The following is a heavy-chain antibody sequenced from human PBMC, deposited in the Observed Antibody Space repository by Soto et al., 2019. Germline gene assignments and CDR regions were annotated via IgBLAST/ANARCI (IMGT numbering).Heavy chain of an antibody. D-gene: IGHD2-2*01. Sequence: PSETLSLTCTVSGGSISSSYWSWIRQPPGKGLEWIGYMYHSGSTYYNSSLKSRVTISIDRSKNQFSLKLSSVTAADTAVYYCARVPEYWGQGILVTVSS. J-gene: IGHJ4*02. CDR3: ARVPEY. V-gene: IGHV4-59*12. CDR2: MYHSGST. CDR1: GGSISSSY.